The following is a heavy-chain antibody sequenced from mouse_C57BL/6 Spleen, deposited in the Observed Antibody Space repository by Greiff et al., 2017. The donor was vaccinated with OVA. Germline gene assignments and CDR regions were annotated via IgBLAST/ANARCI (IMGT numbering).Heavy chain of an antibody. V-gene: IGHV1-80*01. D-gene: IGHD3-2*02. CDR3: ARSGDSSGYSYYFDY. Sequence: QVHVKQSGAELVKPGASVKISCKASGYAFSSYWMNWVKQRPGKGLEWIGQIYPGDGDTNYNGKFKGKATLTADKSSSTAYMQLSSLTSEDSAVYFCARSGDSSGYSYYFDYWGQGTTLTVSS. CDR2: IYPGDGDT. J-gene: IGHJ2*01. CDR1: GYAFSSYW.